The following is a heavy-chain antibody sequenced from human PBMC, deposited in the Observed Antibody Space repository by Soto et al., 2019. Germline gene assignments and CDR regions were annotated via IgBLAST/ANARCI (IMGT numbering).Heavy chain of an antibody. CDR1: GFSVSSNY. J-gene: IGHJ5*02. CDR3: ARHRHPRGTVGATSPLDP. Sequence: SLRLYCAISGFSVSSNYLSWVRQAPGKGLEWVSVHYSGGSTYYADSVQGRFTISRDKSNNTLYLQMRRVRAEDAAVYFCARHRHPRGTVGATSPLDPWGQGTQVTVSS. CDR2: HYSGGST. V-gene: IGHV3-53*01. D-gene: IGHD1-26*01.